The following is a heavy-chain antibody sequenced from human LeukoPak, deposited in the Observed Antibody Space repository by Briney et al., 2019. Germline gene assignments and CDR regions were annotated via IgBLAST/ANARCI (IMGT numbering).Heavy chain of an antibody. V-gene: IGHV3-48*02. CDR2: ISSSSSTI. CDR1: GFTLSSYS. Sequence: GGSLRLSCAASGFTLSSYSMNWVRQAPGKGLEWVSYISSSSSTIYYADSVKGRFTISRDNAKNSLSLQMNSLRDEDTAVYYCACPAAKPECGYWGQGTLVTVSS. CDR3: ACPAAKPECGY. J-gene: IGHJ4*02. D-gene: IGHD2-2*02.